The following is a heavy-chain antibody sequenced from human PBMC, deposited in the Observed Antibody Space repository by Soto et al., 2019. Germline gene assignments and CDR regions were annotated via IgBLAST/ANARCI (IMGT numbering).Heavy chain of an antibody. Sequence: QVKLVQSGAEVKKPGASVKVSFKASGYTFTSYDINWVRQATGQGLEWMGWMNPNSGNPGYAQKFQGRVTMTRNTSIITAYMELSSVIAEDTAVYYCYLGANIVMIAMDVWGQGTTVTVSS. CDR1: GYTFTSYD. CDR3: YLGANIVMIAMDV. CDR2: MNPNSGNP. D-gene: IGHD2-15*01. J-gene: IGHJ6*02. V-gene: IGHV1-8*01.